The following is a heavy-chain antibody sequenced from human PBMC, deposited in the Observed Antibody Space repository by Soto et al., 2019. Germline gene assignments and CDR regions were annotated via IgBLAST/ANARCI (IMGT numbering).Heavy chain of an antibody. CDR2: ISWNSGSI. Sequence: SWAASGFTFDDYAMHWVRQAPGKGLEWVSGISWNSGSIGYADSVKGRFTISRDNAKNSLYLQMNSLRAEDTALYYCAKGQIAAAGSGMDVWGQGTTVTVS. D-gene: IGHD6-13*01. CDR1: GFTFDDYA. J-gene: IGHJ6*02. V-gene: IGHV3-9*01. CDR3: AKGQIAAAGSGMDV.